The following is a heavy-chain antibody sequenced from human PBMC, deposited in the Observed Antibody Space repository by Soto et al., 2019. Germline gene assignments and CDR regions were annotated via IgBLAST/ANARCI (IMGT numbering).Heavy chain of an antibody. CDR2: MNPNSGNT. D-gene: IGHD3-22*01. J-gene: IGHJ6*02. CDR3: ARGRRYYYDSTPEVYGMDV. V-gene: IGHV1-8*01. CDR1: GYTFTSYD. Sequence: GASVKVSCKASGYTFTSYDINWVRQATGQGLEWMGWMNPNSGNTGYAQKFQGRVTMTRNTSISTAYMELSSLRSEDTAVYYCARGRRYYYDSTPEVYGMDVWGQGTTVTVSS.